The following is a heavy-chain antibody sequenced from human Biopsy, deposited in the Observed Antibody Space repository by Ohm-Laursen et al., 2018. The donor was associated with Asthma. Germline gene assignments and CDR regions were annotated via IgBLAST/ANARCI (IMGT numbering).Heavy chain of an antibody. CDR3: AKDKYGSSSHLEL. Sequence: GQTLSLTCAASGFSLRDYGMHWVRQSPGKGLEWVALISSDGSAKYSPSAVKGPVTVSRDVSKSTLYLRLDDLTSEDTAVYYCAKDKYGSSSHLELWGRGTLVTVSS. J-gene: IGHJ5*02. V-gene: IGHV3-30*18. CDR2: ISSDGSAK. D-gene: IGHD2-2*01. CDR1: GFSLRDYG.